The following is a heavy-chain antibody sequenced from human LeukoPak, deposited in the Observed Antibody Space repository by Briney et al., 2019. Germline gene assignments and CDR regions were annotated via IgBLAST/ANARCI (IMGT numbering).Heavy chain of an antibody. Sequence: GGSLRLSCAASGLTFSSYAMSWARHAPGEGLEWVSAISGSGGSTYYADSVQGRFTTSRDNTKNTLYLQRNSLRAEDTAVYYCGKDKASVLRYYDWFDPWGQGTLVTVSS. CDR1: GLTFSSYA. CDR2: ISGSGGST. V-gene: IGHV3-23*01. J-gene: IGHJ5*02. D-gene: IGHD3-9*01. CDR3: GKDKASVLRYYDWFDP.